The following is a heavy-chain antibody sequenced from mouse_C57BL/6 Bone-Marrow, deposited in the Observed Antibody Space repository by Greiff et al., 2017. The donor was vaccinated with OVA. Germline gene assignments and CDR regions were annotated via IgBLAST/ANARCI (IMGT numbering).Heavy chain of an antibody. D-gene: IGHD4-1*01. CDR3: ARLGWDVGMDY. J-gene: IGHJ4*01. Sequence: EVKLMESGGDLVKPGGSLKLSCAASGFTFRSYGMSWVRQTPDKRLEWVATISSGGSSTYYPDSVQGRFTISRVHAKNTLYLQMSSLKSEDTARDYCARLGWDVGMDYWGQGTSVTVSS. V-gene: IGHV5-6*01. CDR1: GFTFRSYG. CDR2: ISSGGSST.